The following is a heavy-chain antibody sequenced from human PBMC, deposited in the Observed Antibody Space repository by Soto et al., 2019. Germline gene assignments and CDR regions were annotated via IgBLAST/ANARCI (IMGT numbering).Heavy chain of an antibody. J-gene: IGHJ6*02. V-gene: IGHV4-59*01. CDR3: ARGHRAMEYYYYYGMDV. Sequence: SETLSLTCSVSGGSISSSFWSWIRQPPGKELEWIGYISYSGSTTYNPSLKSRITLSVDTSKNQFSLRVASVTAADTAVYYCARGHRAMEYYYYYGMDVWGQGTTVTFSS. CDR1: GGSISSSF. D-gene: IGHD5-18*01. CDR2: ISYSGST.